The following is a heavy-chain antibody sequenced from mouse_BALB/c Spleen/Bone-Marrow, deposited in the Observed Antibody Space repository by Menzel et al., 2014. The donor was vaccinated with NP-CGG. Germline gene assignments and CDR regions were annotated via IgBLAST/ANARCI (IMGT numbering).Heavy chain of an antibody. CDR3: TRDNWDY. CDR1: GYTFTSYW. D-gene: IGHD4-1*01. J-gene: IGHJ2*01. V-gene: IGHV1-69*02. Sequence: QAQLQQPGAELVRPGASVKLSCKASGYTFTSYWINWVKQRPGQGLEWIGNIFPSETYTNYNQKFKDKATLTVDKSSSTAYMQLSSPTSEDSAVYYCTRDNWDYWGQGTTLTVSS. CDR2: IFPSETYT.